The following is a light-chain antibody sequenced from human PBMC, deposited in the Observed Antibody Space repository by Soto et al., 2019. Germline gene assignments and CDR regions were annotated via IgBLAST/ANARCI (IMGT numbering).Light chain of an antibody. J-gene: IGKJ1*01. Sequence: LANYAAHQPRSPEESTSRCWRFSQTVSSSYLAWYQQKPGQAPRLLVYGASTRATGIPGRFSGSGSGTDFTLTSSSLKPDDFVFYYCQQYDRSLWTFGQGTKVDIK. CDR1: QTVSSSY. CDR2: GAS. CDR3: QQYDRSLWT. V-gene: IGKV3-20*01.